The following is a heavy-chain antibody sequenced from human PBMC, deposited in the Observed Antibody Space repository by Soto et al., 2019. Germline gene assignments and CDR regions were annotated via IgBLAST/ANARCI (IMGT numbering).Heavy chain of an antibody. Sequence: GGSLRLSCAASGFTFDDYGMSWVRQAPGKGLEWVSGINWNGGSTGYADSVKGRFTISRDNAKNSLYLQMNSLRAEDTALYYCARVRNGDSSGYYYYLDYWGQGTLVTVSS. CDR3: ARVRNGDSSGYYYYLDY. J-gene: IGHJ4*02. CDR2: INWNGGST. V-gene: IGHV3-20*04. CDR1: GFTFDDYG. D-gene: IGHD3-22*01.